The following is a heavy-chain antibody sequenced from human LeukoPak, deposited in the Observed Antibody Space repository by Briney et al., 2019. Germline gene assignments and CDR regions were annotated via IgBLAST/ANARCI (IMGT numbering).Heavy chain of an antibody. Sequence: GGSLRLSCAASGFTFSRYAMSWVRQAPGKGLEWVSAIDGSGGSTYYADSVKGRFTISRDNSKNTLYLQMNSLRAEDTAVYYCAKDGSYYSDSTPFDYWGQGTLVTVSS. CDR2: IDGSGGST. J-gene: IGHJ4*02. CDR3: AKDGSYYSDSTPFDY. D-gene: IGHD3-22*01. CDR1: GFTFSRYA. V-gene: IGHV3-23*01.